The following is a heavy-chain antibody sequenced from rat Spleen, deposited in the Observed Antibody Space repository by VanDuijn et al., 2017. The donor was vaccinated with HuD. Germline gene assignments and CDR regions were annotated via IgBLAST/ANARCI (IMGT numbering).Heavy chain of an antibody. CDR2: MWSGGST. D-gene: IGHD1-1*01. CDR3: ARVHYYSASSYFDY. V-gene: IGHV2-45*01. J-gene: IGHJ2*01. CDR1: GFSLTSYN. Sequence: QVQLMESGPGLVQPSETLSLTCTVSGFSLTSYNVHWVRQPPGKGLEWMGVMWSGGSTDYNSALKSRLSISRDTSKNQIFLEMNSLQTEDTAIYFCARVHYYSASSYFDYWGQGVMVTVSS.